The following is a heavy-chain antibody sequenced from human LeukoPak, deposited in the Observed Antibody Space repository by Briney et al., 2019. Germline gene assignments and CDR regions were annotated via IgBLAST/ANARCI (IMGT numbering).Heavy chain of an antibody. CDR3: ARNQQLGGHSYYYYGMDV. V-gene: IGHV3-23*01. CDR2: ISGGGVTT. D-gene: IGHD3-16*01. Sequence: GGSLRLSCVGSGFTSIAYALTWARQAPGKGLEWVSGISGGGVTTYYADSVKGRFTISRDNSKNTLYLQMNSLRADDAAIYYCARNQQLGGHSYYYYGMDVWGQGTTVTVSS. CDR1: GFTSIAYA. J-gene: IGHJ6*02.